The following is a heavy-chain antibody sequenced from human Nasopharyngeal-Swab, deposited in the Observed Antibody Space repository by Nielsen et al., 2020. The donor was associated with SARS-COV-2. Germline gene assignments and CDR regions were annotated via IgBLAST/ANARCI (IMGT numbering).Heavy chain of an antibody. CDR2: ISYDGSNK. D-gene: IGHD3-3*01. Sequence: GSLRLSCAASGFTFSSYGMHWVRQAPGKGLEWVAVISYDGSNKYYADSVKGRFTISRDNSKNTLYLQMNSLRAEDTAVYYCAKGSGSGYYWYFDYWGQGTLVTVSS. CDR1: GFTFSSYG. J-gene: IGHJ4*02. V-gene: IGHV3-30*18. CDR3: AKGSGSGYYWYFDY.